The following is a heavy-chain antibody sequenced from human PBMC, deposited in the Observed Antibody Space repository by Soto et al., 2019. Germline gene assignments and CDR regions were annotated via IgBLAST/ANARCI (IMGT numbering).Heavy chain of an antibody. CDR3: AHRNSRMFAFDI. CDR2: AYWDDDN. J-gene: IGHJ3*02. CDR1: GFSLTTRPVG. V-gene: IGHV2-5*02. D-gene: IGHD3-10*02. Sequence: SGPTLVNPTQTLTLTCSFSGFSLTTRPVGVGWIRQSPGKALEWLAFAYWDDDNRYSPSLRTRLTVTKDTSKNQVVLTMTNVDPVDTGTYYCAHRNSRMFAFDIWGQGTLVTVSS.